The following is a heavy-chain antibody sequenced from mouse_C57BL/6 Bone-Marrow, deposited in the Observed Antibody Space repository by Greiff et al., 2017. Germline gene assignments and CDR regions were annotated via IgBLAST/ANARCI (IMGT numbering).Heavy chain of an antibody. CDR2: IWRGGST. J-gene: IGHJ2*01. CDR3: AKNYGGYYGYFDY. V-gene: IGHV2-5*01. CDR1: GFSLTSYG. D-gene: IGHD2-3*01. Sequence: VKLMESGPGLVQPSQSLSITCTVSGFSLTSYGVHWVRQSPGKGLEWLGVIWRGGSTDYNAAFMSRLSITKDNSKSQVFFKMNSLQADDTAIYYCAKNYGGYYGYFDYWGQGTTLTVSS.